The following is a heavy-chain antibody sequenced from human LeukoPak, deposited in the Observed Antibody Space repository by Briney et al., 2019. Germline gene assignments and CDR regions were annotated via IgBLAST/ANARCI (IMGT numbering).Heavy chain of an antibody. CDR2: IRHDGSNK. V-gene: IGHV3-30*02. CDR3: AKDFRWSFDY. J-gene: IGHJ4*02. Sequence: GGFLRLSCAASGFTFSSFGKHWVRQAPGKGLEWVAYIRHDGSNKYYADSVKGRFTISRDNSKNTLYLQMNSLRVEDTAVYYCAKDFRWSFDYWGQGTLITVSS. D-gene: IGHD2-15*01. CDR1: GFTFSSFG.